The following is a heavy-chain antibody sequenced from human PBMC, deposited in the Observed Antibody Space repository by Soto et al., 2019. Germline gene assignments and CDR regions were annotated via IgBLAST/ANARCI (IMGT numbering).Heavy chain of an antibody. V-gene: IGHV4-59*01. CDR2: IYYSGST. Sequence: TSETLSLTCTVSGGSISSYYWSWIRQPPGKGLEWIGYIYYSGSTNYNPSLKSRVTISVDTSKNQFSLKLSSVTAADTAVYYCARAVAENFDYWGQGTLVTVSS. J-gene: IGHJ4*02. CDR1: GGSISSYY. D-gene: IGHD6-19*01. CDR3: ARAVAENFDY.